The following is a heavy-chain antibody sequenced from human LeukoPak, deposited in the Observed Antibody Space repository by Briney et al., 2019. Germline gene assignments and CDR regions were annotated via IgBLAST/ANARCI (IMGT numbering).Heavy chain of an antibody. J-gene: IGHJ4*02. CDR1: SGSISTSNYY. D-gene: IGHD3-22*01. V-gene: IGHV4-39*07. CDR2: IYYSGST. Sequence: SETLSLTCTVSSGSISTSNYYWGWVRQPPGKGLEWIGNIYYSGSTYYNPSLESRVTISVDTSKSQFSLKVSSVTAADTAVYYCARVNYYDSSGLDYWGQGTLVTVS. CDR3: ARVNYYDSSGLDY.